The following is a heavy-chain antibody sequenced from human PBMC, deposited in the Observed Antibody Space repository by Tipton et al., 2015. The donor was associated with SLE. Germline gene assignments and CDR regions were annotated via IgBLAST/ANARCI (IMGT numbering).Heavy chain of an antibody. Sequence: TLSLTCAVYGGSFSGYYWSWIRQPPGKGLEWIGEINHSGSTNYNPSLKSRVTTSVDTSKNQFSLKLSSVTAADTAVYYCARGRRRAPIDYWGQGTLVTVSS. CDR1: GGSFSGYY. CDR2: INHSGST. J-gene: IGHJ4*02. V-gene: IGHV4-34*01. D-gene: IGHD6-25*01. CDR3: ARGRRRAPIDY.